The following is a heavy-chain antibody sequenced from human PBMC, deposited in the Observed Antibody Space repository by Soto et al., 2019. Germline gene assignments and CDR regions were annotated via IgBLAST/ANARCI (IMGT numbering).Heavy chain of an antibody. CDR3: ARGRIVVPQFDS. D-gene: IGHD2-2*01. CDR1: GFAFRNYG. J-gene: IGHJ5*01. V-gene: IGHV3-33*01. CDR2: IWSDGSDK. Sequence: QVKLVESGGGVVQPGRSRRLACEVSGFAFRNYGMHWVRQAPGKGPEWVASIWSDGSDKFYVDSVKGRFTISRDNSKNTLYLQMNSLRVEDTAVYYCARGRIVVPQFDSWGRGTLVTVSS.